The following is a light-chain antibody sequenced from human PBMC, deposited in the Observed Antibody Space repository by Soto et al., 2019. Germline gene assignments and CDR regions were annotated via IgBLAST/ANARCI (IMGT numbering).Light chain of an antibody. J-gene: IGLJ1*01. Sequence: QSAMTQPPSVSGSPGQSVAISCTGTSSDVGSYNRVSWYQQPPGTAPKVMFYEVSNRPSGVPDRFSGSKSGNTASLTISGLQAEDEADYYCSSYTSSSTYVFGTGTKLTVL. CDR1: SSDVGSYNR. CDR2: EVS. CDR3: SSYTSSSTYV. V-gene: IGLV2-18*02.